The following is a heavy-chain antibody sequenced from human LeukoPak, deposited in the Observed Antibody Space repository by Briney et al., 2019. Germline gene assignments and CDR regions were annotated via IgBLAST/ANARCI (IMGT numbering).Heavy chain of an antibody. J-gene: IGHJ4*02. CDR2: INPNSGGT. Sequence: ASVKVSCKASGYTFTGYYMHWLRQAPGQGLEWMGRINPNSGGTNYAQKFQGRVTITADESTSTAYMELSSLRSEDTAVYYCARGTMLRGAAAGTCGYWGQGTLVTVSS. V-gene: IGHV1-2*06. D-gene: IGHD6-13*01. CDR3: ARGTMLRGAAAGTCGY. CDR1: GYTFTGYY.